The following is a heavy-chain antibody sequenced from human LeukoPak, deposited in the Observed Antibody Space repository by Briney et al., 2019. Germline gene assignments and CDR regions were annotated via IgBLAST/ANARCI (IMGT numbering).Heavy chain of an antibody. V-gene: IGHV4-34*01. J-gene: IGHJ4*02. CDR3: ARESEQGYFDY. Sequence: PSETLSLTCAVYGGSFSGYYWSWIRQPPGKGLEWIGEINHSGSTNYNPSLKSRVTISVDTSKNQFSLKLSSVTAADTAVYYCARESEQGYFDYWGQGTLVTVSS. CDR2: INHSGST. CDR1: GGSFSGYY. D-gene: IGHD1-14*01.